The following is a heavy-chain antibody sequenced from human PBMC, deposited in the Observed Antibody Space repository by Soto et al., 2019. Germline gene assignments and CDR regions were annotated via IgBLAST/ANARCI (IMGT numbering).Heavy chain of an antibody. CDR3: ARHLSVSRIAASLI. Sequence: PGESLKISCKGSGYTFPSYWIGWVRQMPGKGLEWMGIIYPGDSDARYSPSFQGQVTISVDMSISTAYLHLSSLKASDTAMYYCARHLSVSRIAASLIWGQGTMVTVSS. CDR1: GYTFPSYW. CDR2: IYPGDSDA. V-gene: IGHV5-51*01. J-gene: IGHJ3*02. D-gene: IGHD6-13*01.